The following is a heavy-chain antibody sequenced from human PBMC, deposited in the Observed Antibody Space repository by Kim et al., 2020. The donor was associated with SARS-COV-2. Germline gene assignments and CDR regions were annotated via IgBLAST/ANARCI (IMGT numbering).Heavy chain of an antibody. CDR2: INDSGST. J-gene: IGHJ4*02. V-gene: IGHV4-34*01. CDR1: GGSFSGYQ. Sequence: SETLSLTCAVYGGSFSGYQWSWIRQSPGKGLEWIGQINDSGSTNYNPSLKSRVTISVDTSKNQFSLKLTSVTAADTAVYYCARAVPGYWGQGTLVTVSS. CDR3: ARAVPGY.